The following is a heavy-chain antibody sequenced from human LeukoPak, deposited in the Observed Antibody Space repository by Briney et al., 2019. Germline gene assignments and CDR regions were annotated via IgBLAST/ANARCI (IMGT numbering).Heavy chain of an antibody. CDR1: GFTLNNHA. J-gene: IGHJ2*01. CDR2: VSWNSASI. V-gene: IGHV3-9*01. D-gene: IGHD3-22*01. CDR3: ARDVYDSSGSYFWYFDL. Sequence: GRSLRLSCVASGFTLNNHAMHWVRQAPGKGLEWVSSVSWNSASIGYADSVKGRFTISRDNAKNSLYLQMTGLRPEDTAFYYCARDVYDSSGSYFWYFDLWGRGTLVTVSS.